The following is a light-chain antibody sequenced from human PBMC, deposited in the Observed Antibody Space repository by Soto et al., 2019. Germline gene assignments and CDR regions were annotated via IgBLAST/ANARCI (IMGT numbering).Light chain of an antibody. Sequence: EIVLTQSPGTLSLSPGERATLSCRASQSVSSTYLAWYQQKPGQAPRLLIYGASTRATGIPDRFSGSGSETDFTLTISRLEPEDFAVYYCQQYDSSPETFDQGTKVEIK. CDR1: QSVSSTY. V-gene: IGKV3-20*01. CDR3: QQYDSSPET. J-gene: IGKJ1*01. CDR2: GAS.